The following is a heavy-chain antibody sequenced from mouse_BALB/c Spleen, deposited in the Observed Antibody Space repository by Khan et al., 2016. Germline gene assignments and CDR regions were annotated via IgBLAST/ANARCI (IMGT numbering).Heavy chain of an antibody. CDR2: ISYSGST. D-gene: IGHD2-4*01. CDR3: ARYDYDDKDAMDY. J-gene: IGHJ4*01. CDR1: GYSITSDYA. Sequence: EVQLVESGPGLVKPSQSLSLTCTVTGYSITSDYAWNWIRQFPGNRLEWMGYISYSGSTSYNPSLKSRISITRDTSKNQFFLPLNSVTSEDTATCVSARYDYDDKDAMDYWGQGTSVTLSP. V-gene: IGHV3-2*02.